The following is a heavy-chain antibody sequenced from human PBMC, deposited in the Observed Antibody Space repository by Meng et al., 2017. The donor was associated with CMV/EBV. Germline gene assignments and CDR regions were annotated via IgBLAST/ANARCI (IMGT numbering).Heavy chain of an antibody. CDR3: VRSSGWSLFDY. V-gene: IGHV1-2*02. CDR2: VNSNNDAT. J-gene: IGHJ4*02. CDR1: GFTFSDYY. D-gene: IGHD6-19*01. Sequence: GQLVRSGAEMKKPGASVTVSATTSGFTFSDYYIHWVRQAPGQGLEWMGWVNSNNDATNYARKFQGRVSMTRDTSISTAHMELSRLMSDDTAVYYCVRSSGWSLFDYWGQGTLVTVSS.